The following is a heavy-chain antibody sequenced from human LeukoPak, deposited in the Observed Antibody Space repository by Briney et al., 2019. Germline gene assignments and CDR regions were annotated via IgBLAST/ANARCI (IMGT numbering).Heavy chain of an antibody. CDR1: GFTFSSYS. D-gene: IGHD6-19*01. V-gene: IGHV3-21*01. CDR3: ARSESSGWPEDY. CDR2: ISSSSSYI. J-gene: IGHJ4*02. Sequence: GGSLRLSCAASGFTFSSYSMNWVRQAPGKGLEWVSSISSSSSYIYYADSVKGRFTISRDNAKNSLYLQMNSLRAEDTAVYYCARSESSGWPEDYWGQGTLVTVSS.